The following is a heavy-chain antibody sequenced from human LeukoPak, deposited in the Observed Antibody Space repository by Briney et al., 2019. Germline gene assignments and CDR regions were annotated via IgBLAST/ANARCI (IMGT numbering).Heavy chain of an antibody. CDR3: AKDFVLLWFGEFDFDY. Sequence: PGGSLRLSCAASGFTFSSYAMSWVRQAPGKGLEWVSAISGSGGSTYYADSVKGRFTISRDNSKNTLYLQMNSLRAEDTAVYYCAKDFVLLWFGEFDFDYWGQGTLVTVSS. V-gene: IGHV3-23*01. J-gene: IGHJ4*02. CDR1: GFTFSSYA. D-gene: IGHD3-10*01. CDR2: ISGSGGST.